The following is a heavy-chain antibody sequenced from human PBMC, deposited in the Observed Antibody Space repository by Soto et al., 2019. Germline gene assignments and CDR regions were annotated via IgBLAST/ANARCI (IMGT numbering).Heavy chain of an antibody. D-gene: IGHD1-1*01. CDR1: GYIFTNHG. J-gene: IGHJ6*01. CDR2: ISTYNGNT. Sequence: ASLKGSFKASGYIFTNHGIIWVLHAPLQWLELMGWISTYNGNTVFAQKLEDRVTMTTDTSTRTAYMELRSLTSDDTAMYSCASHKTSRENETTQTWVEMEVWGQGHTVTVSS. CDR3: ASHKTSRENETTQTWVEMEV. V-gene: IGHV1-18*01.